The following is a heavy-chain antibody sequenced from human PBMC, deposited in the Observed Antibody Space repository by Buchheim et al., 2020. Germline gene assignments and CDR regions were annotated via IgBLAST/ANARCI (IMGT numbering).Heavy chain of an antibody. CDR1: GYTFTSYY. D-gene: IGHD4-17*01. CDR2: INPSGGST. CDR3: AREGDTTVTTWGWFDP. J-gene: IGHJ5*02. V-gene: IGHV1-46*01. Sequence: QVQLVQSGAEVKKPGASVKVSCKASGYTFTSYYMHWVRQAPGQGLEWMGIINPSGGSTSYAQKFQGRVTMTREKSTSTVYMELSRLKSEDTDEYYCAREGDTTVTTWGWFDPWGQGTL.